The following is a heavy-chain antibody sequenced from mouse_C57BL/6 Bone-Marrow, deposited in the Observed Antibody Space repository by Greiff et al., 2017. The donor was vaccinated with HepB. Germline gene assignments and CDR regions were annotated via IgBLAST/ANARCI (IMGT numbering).Heavy chain of an antibody. D-gene: IGHD2-3*01. CDR1: GFSFNTYA. CDR3: VRQLYDGYYAWFAY. J-gene: IGHJ3*01. V-gene: IGHV10-1*01. CDR2: IRSKSNNYAT. Sequence: EVQVVESGGGLVQPKGSLKLSCAASGFSFNTYAMNWVRQAPGKGLEWVARIRSKSNNYATYYADSVKDRFTISRDDSESMLYLQMNNLKTEDTAMYYCVRQLYDGYYAWFAYWGQGTLVTVSA.